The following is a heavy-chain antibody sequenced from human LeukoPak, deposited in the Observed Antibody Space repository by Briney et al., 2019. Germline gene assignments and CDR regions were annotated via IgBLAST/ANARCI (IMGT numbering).Heavy chain of an antibody. J-gene: IGHJ5*02. CDR3: ATRPDIAATGPGWFDP. D-gene: IGHD6-13*01. CDR2: INHSGST. Sequence: SETLSLTCTVSGGSINNYYWSWIRQPPGKGLEWIGEINHSGSTNYNSSLKSRVTISVDTSKNQFSLKLSSVTAADTAVYYCATRPDIAATGPGWFDPWGQGTLVTVSS. V-gene: IGHV4-34*01. CDR1: GGSINNYY.